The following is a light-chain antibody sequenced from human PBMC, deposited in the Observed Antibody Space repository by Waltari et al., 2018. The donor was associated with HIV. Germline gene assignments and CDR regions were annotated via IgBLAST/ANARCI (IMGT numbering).Light chain of an antibody. J-gene: IGLJ2*01. CDR1: SSDVGGYNY. V-gene: IGLV2-14*01. CDR3: SSYTSSSFVV. CDR2: DVS. Sequence: QSALTQPASVSGSPGQSITISCTGTSSDVGGYNYVSWYQQHPGKAPKLMIYDVSMRPSGVSKRFSGSKSGNTASLTISGLQAEDEADYYCSSYTSSSFVVFGGGTKLTV.